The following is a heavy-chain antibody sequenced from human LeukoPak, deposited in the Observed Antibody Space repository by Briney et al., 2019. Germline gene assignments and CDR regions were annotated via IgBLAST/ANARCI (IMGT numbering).Heavy chain of an antibody. CDR2: IRYDGSNK. D-gene: IGHD3-22*01. CDR1: GFTFSPSA. CDR3: ASTWGHYYDSSGYYALSFDY. Sequence: GGSLRLSCAASGFTFSPSAMHWVRQAPGKGLQWVAFIRYDGSNKYHADSVRGRFTISRDNSKNTLYLQMNSLRAEDTAVYCCASTWGHYYDSSGYYALSFDYWGQGTLVTVSS. V-gene: IGHV3-30*02. J-gene: IGHJ4*02.